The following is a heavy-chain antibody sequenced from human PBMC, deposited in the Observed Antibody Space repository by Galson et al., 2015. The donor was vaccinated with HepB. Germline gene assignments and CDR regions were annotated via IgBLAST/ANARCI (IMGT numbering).Heavy chain of an antibody. J-gene: IGHJ6*02. Sequence: YWSWIRQPPGKGLEWIGYIYYRGNTNYNPSLRSRVTISVDTSKNQFSLKLSSVTAADTAVYYCARSIAAAGLPYYYGMDVWGQGTTVTVSS. CDR1: Y. CDR3: ARSIAAAGLPYYYGMDV. CDR2: IYYRGNT. V-gene: IGHV4-59*01. D-gene: IGHD6-13*01.